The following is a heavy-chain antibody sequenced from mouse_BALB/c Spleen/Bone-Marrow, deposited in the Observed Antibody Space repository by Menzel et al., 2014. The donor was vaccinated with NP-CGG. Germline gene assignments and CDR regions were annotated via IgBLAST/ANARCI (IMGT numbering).Heavy chain of an antibody. V-gene: IGHV5-9-1*01. Sequence: EVMLVESGGGLVKPGGSLKLSCAASGFTFSSYAMSWVRQTPEKRLEWVATISSGGSYTYYPDSVKGRFTISRDNAKNALYLQMSSLRSEDTAMYYCARQIFGLTTVLDYWGQGTTLTVSS. CDR3: ARQIFGLTTVLDY. CDR1: GFTFSSYA. D-gene: IGHD1-1*01. CDR2: ISSGGSYT. J-gene: IGHJ2*01.